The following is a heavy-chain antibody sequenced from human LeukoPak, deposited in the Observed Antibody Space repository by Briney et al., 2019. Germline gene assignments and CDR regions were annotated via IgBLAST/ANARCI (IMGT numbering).Heavy chain of an antibody. CDR3: ARRVTFDY. V-gene: IGHV4-38-2*01. Sequence: SETLSLTCAVSGYSISSGYYWGWIRQPPGKGLEWIGSIYHSGSTYYNPSLKSRVTISVGTSKNQFSLKLSSVTAADTAVYYCARRVTFDYWGQGTLVTVSS. D-gene: IGHD2-21*02. J-gene: IGHJ4*02. CDR1: GYSISSGYY. CDR2: IYHSGST.